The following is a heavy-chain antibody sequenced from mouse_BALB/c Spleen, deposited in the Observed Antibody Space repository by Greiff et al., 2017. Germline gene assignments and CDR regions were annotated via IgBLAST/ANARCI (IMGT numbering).Heavy chain of an antibody. V-gene: IGHV1-69*02. CDR1: GYTFTSYW. D-gene: IGHD3-1*01. Sequence: VQLQQPGAELVKPGASVKLSCKASGYTFTSYWMHWVKQRPGQGLEWIGEIDPSDSYTNYNQKFKGKATLTVDKSSSTAYMQLSSLTSEDSAVYYCARGGSSGRFAYWGQGTLVTVSA. CDR3: ARGGSSGRFAY. CDR2: IDPSDSYT. J-gene: IGHJ3*01.